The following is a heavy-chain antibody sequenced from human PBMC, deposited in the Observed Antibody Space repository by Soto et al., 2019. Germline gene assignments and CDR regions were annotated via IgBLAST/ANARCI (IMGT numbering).Heavy chain of an antibody. CDR3: ARGPGGTMVRGVIGFFDY. V-gene: IGHV4-34*01. D-gene: IGHD3-10*01. J-gene: IGHJ4*02. CDR1: GGSFSGYY. Sequence: PSETLSLTCAVYGGSFSGYYWSWIRQPPGKGLEWIGEINHSGSTNYNPSLKSRVTISVDTSKNQFSLKLSSVTAADTAVYYCARGPGGTMVRGVIGFFDYWGQGTLVTVSS. CDR2: INHSGST.